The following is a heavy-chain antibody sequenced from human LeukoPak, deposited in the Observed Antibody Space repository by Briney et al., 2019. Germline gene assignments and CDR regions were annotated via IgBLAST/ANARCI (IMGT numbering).Heavy chain of an antibody. CDR2: ISAYKGNT. CDR3: ARDYPLLWFGDGYYYYYGMDV. V-gene: IGHV1-18*01. Sequence: ASVKVSCKASGYTFTSYGISWVRQAPGQGLEWMGWISAYKGNTNYAQKLQGRVTMTTDTSTSTAYMELRSLRSDDTAVYYCARDYPLLWFGDGYYYYYGMDVWGQGTTVTVSS. D-gene: IGHD3-10*01. CDR1: GYTFTSYG. J-gene: IGHJ6*02.